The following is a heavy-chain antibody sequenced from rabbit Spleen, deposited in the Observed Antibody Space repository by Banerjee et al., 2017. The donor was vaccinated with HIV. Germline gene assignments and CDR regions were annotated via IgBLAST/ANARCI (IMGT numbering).Heavy chain of an antibody. CDR3: AREVVAAIGWNFNL. CDR1: GDSLNDKDV. Sequence: EHLEESGGGLVKPEGSLTLTCKASGDSLNDKDVMCWVRQAPGKGLEWIACINIVTGRSVYASWAKGRFTMSRTASTTVTLQMTSLTAADMATYFCAREVVAAIGWNFNLWGPGTLVTVS. V-gene: IGHV1S45*01. D-gene: IGHD1-1*01. CDR2: INIVTGRS. J-gene: IGHJ4*01.